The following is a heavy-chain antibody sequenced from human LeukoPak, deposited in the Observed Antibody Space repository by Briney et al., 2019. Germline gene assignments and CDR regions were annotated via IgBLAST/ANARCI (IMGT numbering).Heavy chain of an antibody. Sequence: PSETLSLTCTVSGASISGYYWTWLPQPPGKRLEWIAYIYYTGSTNYNPSLQSRVTISVDMSNNQFSLKLNSVTAADTAVYYCARWYSSGWVDSWGQGALVTVSS. J-gene: IGHJ4*02. CDR2: IYYTGST. CDR3: ARWYSSGWVDS. D-gene: IGHD6-19*01. V-gene: IGHV4-59*01. CDR1: GASISGYY.